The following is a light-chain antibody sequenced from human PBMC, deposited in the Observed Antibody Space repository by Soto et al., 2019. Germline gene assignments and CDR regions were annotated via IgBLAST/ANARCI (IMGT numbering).Light chain of an antibody. CDR3: LHYGGSPIT. V-gene: IGKV3-20*01. CDR2: GAS. J-gene: IGKJ5*01. CDR1: QSVSSSY. Sequence: EIVLTQSPGTLSLSPGERATLSCRASQSVSSSYLAWYQQKPGQAPRLLIYGASSRATGIPDRFSGSGSGTDFTLTISRLEPEDFAVYYCLHYGGSPITFGQGTRLEI.